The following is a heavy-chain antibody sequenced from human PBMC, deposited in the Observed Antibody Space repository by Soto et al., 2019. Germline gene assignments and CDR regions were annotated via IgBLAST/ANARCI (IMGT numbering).Heavy chain of an antibody. CDR2: IIPIFGTA. Sequence: GASVKVSCKASGCTFSSYAISWVRQAPGQGLEWMGGIIPIFGTANYAQKFQGRVTITADKSTSTAYMELSSLRSEDTAVYYCARVSSSPLLYYYYGMDVWGQGTTVTVSS. CDR3: ARVSSSPLLYYYYGMDV. CDR1: GCTFSSYA. D-gene: IGHD2-15*01. J-gene: IGHJ6*02. V-gene: IGHV1-69*06.